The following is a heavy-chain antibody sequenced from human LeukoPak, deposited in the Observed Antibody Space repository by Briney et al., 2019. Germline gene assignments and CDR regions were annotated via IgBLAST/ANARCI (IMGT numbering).Heavy chain of an antibody. V-gene: IGHV3-53*01. J-gene: IGHJ3*02. Sequence: PGGSLRLSCAASRFTVSSNYMSWVRQAPGKGLEWVSVIYSGGSTYYADSVKGRFTISRDNSKNTLYLQMNSLRAEDTAVYYCASRYSSSWYDAFDIWGQGTMVTVSS. CDR1: RFTVSSNY. D-gene: IGHD6-13*01. CDR2: IYSGGST. CDR3: ASRYSSSWYDAFDI.